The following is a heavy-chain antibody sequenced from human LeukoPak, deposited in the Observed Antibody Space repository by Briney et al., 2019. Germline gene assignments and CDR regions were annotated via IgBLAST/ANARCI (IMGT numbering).Heavy chain of an antibody. CDR2: INSDGSST. J-gene: IGHJ6*03. Sequence: GGSLRLSCAASGFTFSSYEMNWVRQAPGKGLVWVSRINSDGSSTSYADSVKGRFSISRDNAKNTLYLQMNSLRAEDTAVYYCLSVDILTGYYFYFMDVWGKGTTVTVSS. CDR3: LSVDILTGYYFYFMDV. D-gene: IGHD3-9*01. CDR1: GFTFSSYE. V-gene: IGHV3-74*01.